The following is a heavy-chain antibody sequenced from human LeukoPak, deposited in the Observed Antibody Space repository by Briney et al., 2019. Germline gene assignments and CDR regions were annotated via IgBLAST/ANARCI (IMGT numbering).Heavy chain of an antibody. D-gene: IGHD5-24*01. J-gene: IGHJ4*02. CDR3: ARAKRWLQFDFDY. V-gene: IGHV3-30*04. Sequence: PGGSLRLSCAASGFTFSSYAMHWVRQAPGKGLEWVAVISYDGSNKYYADSVKGRFTISRDNSKNTLYLQMNSLRAEDTAVYYCARAKRWLQFDFDYWGQGTLVTVSS. CDR1: GFTFSSYA. CDR2: ISYDGSNK.